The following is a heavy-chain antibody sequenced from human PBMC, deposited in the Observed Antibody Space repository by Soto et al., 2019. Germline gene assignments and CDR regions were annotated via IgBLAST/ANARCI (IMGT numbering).Heavy chain of an antibody. Sequence: RSLTCAVSGFFISSGNYWGWIRKPPGKGLEWIGSIFHGGNTYYNPSLKSRVTISVDMSKNQFSLKLNSVTAADTAVYYCARARWYDDFDVWGQGTVVTVSS. CDR3: ARARWYDDFDV. V-gene: IGHV4-38-2*01. CDR2: IFHGGNT. CDR1: GFFISSGNY. D-gene: IGHD2-15*01. J-gene: IGHJ3*01.